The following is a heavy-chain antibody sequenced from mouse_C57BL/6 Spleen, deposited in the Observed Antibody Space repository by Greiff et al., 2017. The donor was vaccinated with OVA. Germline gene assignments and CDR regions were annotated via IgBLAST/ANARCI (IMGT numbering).Heavy chain of an antibody. CDR2: IYPGDGDT. CDR1: GYAFSSSW. D-gene: IGHD2-1*01. Sequence: QVQLQQSGPELVKPGASVKISCQASGYAFSSSWMNWVKQRPGKGLEWIGRIYPGDGDTNYTGKFKGKATLTADKSSSTAYMQRSSLTSEDSAVYFCASIYYGNYCFDYWGQGTTLTGSS. J-gene: IGHJ2*01. CDR3: ASIYYGNYCFDY. V-gene: IGHV1-82*01.